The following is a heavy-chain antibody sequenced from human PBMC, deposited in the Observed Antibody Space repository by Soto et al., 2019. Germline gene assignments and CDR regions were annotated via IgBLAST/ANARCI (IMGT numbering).Heavy chain of an antibody. V-gene: IGHV4-61*01. D-gene: IGHD2-2*02. CDR1: GGSVSSGSYY. Sequence: QVQLQESGPGLVKPSETLSLTCTVSGGSVSSGSYYWSWIRQPPGKGLEWIGYIYYSGSTNYNPSLKSRVTISVDTSKNQFSLKLSSVTAADTAVYYCASATRTCISTSCYRYYYGMDVWGQGTTVTVSS. CDR3: ASATRTCISTSCYRYYYGMDV. CDR2: IYYSGST. J-gene: IGHJ6*02.